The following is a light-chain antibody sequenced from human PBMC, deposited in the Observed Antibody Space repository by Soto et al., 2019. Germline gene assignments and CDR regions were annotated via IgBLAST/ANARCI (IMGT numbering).Light chain of an antibody. V-gene: IGLV2-14*01. J-gene: IGLJ2*01. CDR3: SSYTSTSTLVV. CDR2: EVS. CDR1: SSDVGAYNF. Sequence: QSALTQPASVSGSPGQSITLSCTGTSSDVGAYNFVSWYLQHPGKAPKLLIFEVSNRPSGVSDRFSGSKSGNTASLTISGLQAEDEADYYCSSYTSTSTLVVFGGGTKLTVL.